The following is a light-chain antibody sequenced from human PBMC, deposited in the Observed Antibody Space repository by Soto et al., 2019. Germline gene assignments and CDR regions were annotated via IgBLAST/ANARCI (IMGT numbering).Light chain of an antibody. V-gene: IGLV2-14*03. J-gene: IGLJ1*01. Sequence: QSALTQPASVSGSPGQSITISCTGTSSDIGGYNYVSWYRQHPGKAPELMIYDVANRPSGVSDRFSGSKSGNTASLTISGLQTEDEADYYCISYTSTSTLYVSGTGTKLTVL. CDR1: SSDIGGYNY. CDR3: ISYTSTSTLYV. CDR2: DVA.